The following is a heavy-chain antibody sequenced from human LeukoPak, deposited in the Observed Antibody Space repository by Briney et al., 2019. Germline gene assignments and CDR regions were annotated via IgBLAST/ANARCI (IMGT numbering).Heavy chain of an antibody. CDR1: GFTFSSYW. J-gene: IGHJ4*02. D-gene: IGHD5-24*01. CDR2: IKQDGSEK. CDR3: GRDRDGYNY. Sequence: GGSLRLSCAASGFTFSSYWMSWVRQAPGEGREGGANIKQDGSEKHYADSVKGRFTISRDNAKNSLYLQMSSLRAEDTGVYDCGRDRDGYNYWGEGTLVTVSS. V-gene: IGHV3-7*01.